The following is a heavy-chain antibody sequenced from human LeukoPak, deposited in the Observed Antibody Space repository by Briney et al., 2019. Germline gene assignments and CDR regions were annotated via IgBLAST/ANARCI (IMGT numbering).Heavy chain of an antibody. V-gene: IGHV3-48*03. CDR2: ISGSGHTI. D-gene: IGHD5-24*01. J-gene: IGHJ2*01. CDR3: ARAVRDGYNSWYFDL. Sequence: GGSLRLSCAASGFILSSDDMNWVRQAPGKGLEWVSYISGSGHTIYYADSVKGRFTISRDNAKNSLHLQMNSLRAEDTAVYYCARAVRDGYNSWYFDLWGRGTLVTVSS. CDR1: GFILSSDD.